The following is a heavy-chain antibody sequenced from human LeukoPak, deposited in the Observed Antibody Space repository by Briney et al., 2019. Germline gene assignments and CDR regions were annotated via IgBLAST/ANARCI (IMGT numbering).Heavy chain of an antibody. CDR2: IYYSGST. CDR3: AGSQGGYSSGWFDY. CDR1: GGSISSYY. V-gene: IGHV4-59*01. J-gene: IGHJ4*02. Sequence: SETLSLTCTVSGGSISSYYWSWIRRPPGKGLEWIGYIYYSGSTNHNPSLKSRVTISVDTSKNQFSLKLSSVTAADTAVYYCAGSQGGYSSGWFDYWGQGTLVTVSS. D-gene: IGHD6-19*01.